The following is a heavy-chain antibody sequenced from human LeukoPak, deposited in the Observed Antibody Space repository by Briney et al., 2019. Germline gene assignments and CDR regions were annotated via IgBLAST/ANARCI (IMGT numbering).Heavy chain of an antibody. V-gene: IGHV3-23*01. Sequence: QSGGSLRLSCAASGFTFSSYAMSWVRQAPGKGLEWVSAISGSGGSTYYADSVKGRFTISRDNSKNTLYLQMNSLRAEDTAVYYCEKQWLVDGSGYFDYWGQGTLVTVSS. CDR3: EKQWLVDGSGYFDY. J-gene: IGHJ4*02. CDR2: ISGSGGST. D-gene: IGHD6-19*01. CDR1: GFTFSSYA.